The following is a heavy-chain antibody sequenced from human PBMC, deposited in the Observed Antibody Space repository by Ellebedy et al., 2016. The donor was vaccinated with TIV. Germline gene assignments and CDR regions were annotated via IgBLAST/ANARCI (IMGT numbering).Heavy chain of an antibody. CDR2: ILYAGTT. Sequence: MPSETLSLTCTVSGDSIFSSTNHWVWLRQSPGKGLDWLGTILYAGTTHYHPSLKRRLIISVDTSTNNFSLTLNSVTAAYTATYYCARKLGVRAFEYWGPGKLVTV. D-gene: IGHD1-7*01. J-gene: IGHJ4*03. V-gene: IGHV4-39*02. CDR3: ARKLGVRAFEY. CDR1: GDSIFSSTNH.